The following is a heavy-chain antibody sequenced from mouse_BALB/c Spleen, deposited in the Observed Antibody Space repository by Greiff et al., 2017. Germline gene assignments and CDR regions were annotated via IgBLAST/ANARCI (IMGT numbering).Heavy chain of an antibody. CDR1: GFTFSSFG. Sequence: EVQLVESGGGLVQPGGSRKLSCAASGFTFSSFGMHWVRQAPEKGLEWVAYISSGSSTIYYADTVKGRFTISRDNPKNTLFLQMTSLRSEDTAMYYCARSSMGNYFDYWGQGTTLTVSS. D-gene: IGHD1-1*02. CDR2: ISSGSSTI. CDR3: ARSSMGNYFDY. J-gene: IGHJ2*01. V-gene: IGHV5-17*02.